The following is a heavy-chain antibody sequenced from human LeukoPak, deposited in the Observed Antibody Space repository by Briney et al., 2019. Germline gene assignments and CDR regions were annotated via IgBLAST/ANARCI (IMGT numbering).Heavy chain of an antibody. J-gene: IGHJ4*02. Sequence: GGSLRLSCAASGFTFSSYWMSWVRQAPGKGLEWVANIKQDGSEKYYVDSVKGRFTISRDNAKNSLYLQMNSLRAEDTAVYYCAREYYDFWSGYYTRYYFDYWGQGTLVTVSS. V-gene: IGHV3-7*01. CDR3: AREYYDFWSGYYTRYYFDY. D-gene: IGHD3-3*01. CDR1: GFTFSSYW. CDR2: IKQDGSEK.